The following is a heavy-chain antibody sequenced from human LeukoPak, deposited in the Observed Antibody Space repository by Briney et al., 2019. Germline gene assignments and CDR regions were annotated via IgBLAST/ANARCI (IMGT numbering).Heavy chain of an antibody. Sequence: ASVKVSCKASGYTFTGYYMHWVRQAPGQGLEWMGGIIPIFGTANYAQKFRGRVTITTDESTSTAYMELSSLRSEDTAVYYCARARSPSSGYLLRDHNWFDPWGQGTLVTVSS. CDR3: ARARSPSSGYLLRDHNWFDP. V-gene: IGHV1-69*05. J-gene: IGHJ5*02. D-gene: IGHD3-22*01. CDR2: IIPIFGTA. CDR1: GYTFTGYY.